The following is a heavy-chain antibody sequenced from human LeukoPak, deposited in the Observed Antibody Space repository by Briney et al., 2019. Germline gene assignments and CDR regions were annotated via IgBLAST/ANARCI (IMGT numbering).Heavy chain of an antibody. J-gene: IGHJ4*02. Sequence: SETLSLTCTVSGGSISSYYWSWIRQPPGKGLEWIGYIYYSGSTNYNPSLKSRVTISVDTSKNQFSLKLSSVTVADTAVYYCARVYSSSWDNYFDYWGQGTLVTVSS. CDR3: ARVYSSSWDNYFDY. V-gene: IGHV4-59*01. CDR2: IYYSGST. CDR1: GGSISSYY. D-gene: IGHD6-13*01.